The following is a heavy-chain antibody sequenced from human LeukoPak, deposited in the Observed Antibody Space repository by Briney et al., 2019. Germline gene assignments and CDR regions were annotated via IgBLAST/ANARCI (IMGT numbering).Heavy chain of an antibody. Sequence: SETLSLTCTVSGGSISSHYWSWIRQPPGKGLEWIGYIYYSGSTNYNPSLKSRVTISVDTSKNQFSLKLSSVTAADTAVYYCARDGSSGWLDAFDIWGQGTMVTVSS. CDR2: IYYSGST. D-gene: IGHD6-19*01. J-gene: IGHJ3*02. V-gene: IGHV4-59*11. CDR3: ARDGSSGWLDAFDI. CDR1: GGSISSHY.